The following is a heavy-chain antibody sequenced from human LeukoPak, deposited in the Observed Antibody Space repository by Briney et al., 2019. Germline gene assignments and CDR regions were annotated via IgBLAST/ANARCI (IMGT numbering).Heavy chain of an antibody. CDR3: ARQAEQDFWSGYLLP. CDR2: INPSGGST. V-gene: IGHV1-46*01. J-gene: IGHJ5*02. D-gene: IGHD3-3*01. Sequence: ASVKVSCKASGYTFTSYYMHWVRQAPGQGLEWMGIINPSGGSTSYAQKFQGRVTMTRDTSTSTVYMELSSLRSEDTAVYYCARQAEQDFWSGYLLPWGQGTLVTVSS. CDR1: GYTFTSYY.